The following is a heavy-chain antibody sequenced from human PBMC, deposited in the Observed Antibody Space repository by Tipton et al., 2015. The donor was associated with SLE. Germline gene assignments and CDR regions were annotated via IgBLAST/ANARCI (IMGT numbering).Heavy chain of an antibody. CDR2: ISYTETT. Sequence: TLSLTCTVSGGSISGYHWSWLRQPPGKGLEWIGYISYTETTKYNPSLESRVIISVDTSKNQFSLRLSSVTAADTAMYYCAGGFYYGSGTFSDFEYWGLGTLATVSS. CDR3: AGGFYYGSGTFSDFEY. D-gene: IGHD3-10*01. J-gene: IGHJ4*02. V-gene: IGHV4-59*08. CDR1: GGSISGYH.